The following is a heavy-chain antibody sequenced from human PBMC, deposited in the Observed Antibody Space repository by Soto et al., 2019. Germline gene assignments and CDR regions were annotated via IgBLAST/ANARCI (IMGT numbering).Heavy chain of an antibody. V-gene: IGHV3-33*01. J-gene: IGHJ6*02. CDR3: ARALLYYERQYYYYGMDV. CDR2: IWYDGSNK. CDR1: GFTFSSYG. Sequence: QVQLVESGGGVVQPGRSLRLSCAASGFTFSSYGMHWVRQAPGKGLEWVAVIWYDGSNKYYADSVKGRFTISRDNSKNTRYLQMNSLRAEDTAVYYCARALLYYERQYYYYGMDVGGQGTTVTVSS. D-gene: IGHD3-22*01.